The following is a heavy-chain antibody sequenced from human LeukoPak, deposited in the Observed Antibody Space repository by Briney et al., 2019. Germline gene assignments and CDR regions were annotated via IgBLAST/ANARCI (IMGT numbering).Heavy chain of an antibody. CDR1: GFTFSSYS. D-gene: IGHD3-3*01. CDR3: ARVIQTSDFWSGYSYCFDY. CDR2: ISSSSSTI. Sequence: GGSLRLSCAASGFTFSSYSMNWVRQAPGKGLEWVSYISSSSSTIYYADSVKGRFTISRDNAKNSLYLQMNSLRGEDTAVYYCARVIQTSDFWSGYSYCFDYWGQGTLVTVSS. V-gene: IGHV3-48*01. J-gene: IGHJ4*02.